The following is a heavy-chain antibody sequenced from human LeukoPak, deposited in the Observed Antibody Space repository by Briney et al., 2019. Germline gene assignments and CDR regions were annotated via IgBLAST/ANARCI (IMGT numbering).Heavy chain of an antibody. J-gene: IGHJ3*02. CDR3: ARGNPQLWFGELFHDAFDI. CDR2: IYYSGST. Sequence: ASETLSLTRTVSGGSISSYYWSWIRQPPGKGLEWIGYIYYSGSTNYNPSLKSRVTISVDTSKNQFSLKLSSVTAADTAVYYCARGNPQLWFGELFHDAFDIWGQGTMVTVSS. CDR1: GGSISSYY. V-gene: IGHV4-59*01. D-gene: IGHD3-10*01.